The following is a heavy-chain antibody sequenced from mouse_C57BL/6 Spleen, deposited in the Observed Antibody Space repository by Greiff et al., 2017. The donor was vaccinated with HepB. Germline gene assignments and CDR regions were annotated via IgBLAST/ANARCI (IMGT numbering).Heavy chain of an antibody. V-gene: IGHV5-17*01. CDR3: ARQDYYGSGGMDY. J-gene: IGHJ4*01. Sequence: EVNLVESGGGLVKPGGSLKLSCAASGFTFSDYGMHWVRQAPEKGLEWVAYISSGSSTIYYADTVKGRFTISRDNAKNTLFLQMTSLRSEDTAMYYCARQDYYGSGGMDYWGQGTSVTVSS. CDR1: GFTFSDYG. D-gene: IGHD1-1*01. CDR2: ISSGSSTI.